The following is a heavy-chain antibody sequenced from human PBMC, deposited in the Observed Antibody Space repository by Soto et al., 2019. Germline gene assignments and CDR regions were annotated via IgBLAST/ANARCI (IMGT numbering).Heavy chain of an antibody. CDR3: AKGNSSWYFEIIDY. Sequence: GGSLRLSCAASGFTFSSYGMHWVRQAPGKGLEWVAVISYDGSNKYYADSVKGRFTISRDNSKNTLYLQMNSLRAEDTAVYYCAKGNSSWYFEIIDYWGQGTLVTVSS. D-gene: IGHD6-13*01. V-gene: IGHV3-30*18. CDR2: ISYDGSNK. CDR1: GFTFSSYG. J-gene: IGHJ4*02.